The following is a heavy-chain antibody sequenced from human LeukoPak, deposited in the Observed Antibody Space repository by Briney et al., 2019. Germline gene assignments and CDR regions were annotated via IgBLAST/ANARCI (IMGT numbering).Heavy chain of an antibody. CDR2: IYYSGST. Sequence: KPSETLSLTCTVSGGSISSYYWSWIRQPPGKGLEWIGYIYYSGSTNYNPSLKSRVTISVDTSKNQFSLKLSSVTAADTAVYYCARAAPYSSSWLGYWGQGTLVTVSS. V-gene: IGHV4-59*01. CDR3: ARAAPYSSSWLGY. D-gene: IGHD6-13*01. J-gene: IGHJ4*02. CDR1: GGSISSYY.